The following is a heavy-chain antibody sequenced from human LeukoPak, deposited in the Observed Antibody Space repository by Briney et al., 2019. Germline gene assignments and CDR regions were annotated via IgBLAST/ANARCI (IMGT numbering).Heavy chain of an antibody. CDR2: IRNKANSYAT. Sequence: GGSLRLSCAASGFTFSGSAMHWVRQASGKELEWVGRIRNKANSYATAYTASVKGRFTISRDDSKNTAYLQMNSLKTEDTAVYYCTRYSSSDNWFDPWGQGTLVTVSS. J-gene: IGHJ5*02. CDR1: GFTFSGSA. CDR3: TRYSSSDNWFDP. V-gene: IGHV3-73*01. D-gene: IGHD6-6*01.